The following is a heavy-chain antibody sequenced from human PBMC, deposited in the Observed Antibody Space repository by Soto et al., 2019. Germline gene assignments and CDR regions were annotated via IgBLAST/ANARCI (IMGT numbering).Heavy chain of an antibody. J-gene: IGHJ6*02. D-gene: IGHD1-26*01. CDR2: IYYRGNT. Sequence: SETLSLTCTVSGGSISSHYWSWVRQAPGKGLEWIGCIYYRGNTFYNPSLKSRGTISVDTSNNQFSLKLDSVTPADTAVYYCARDGREASGIDVWGQGTAVTVSS. V-gene: IGHV4-59*11. CDR1: GGSISSHY. CDR3: ARDGREASGIDV.